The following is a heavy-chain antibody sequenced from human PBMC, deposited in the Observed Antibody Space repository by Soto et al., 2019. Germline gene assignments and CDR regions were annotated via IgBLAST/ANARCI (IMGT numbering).Heavy chain of an antibody. V-gene: IGHV3-7*01. CDR3: VRDRSARSDY. Sequence: EVQLVESGGGLVQPGGSLRLSCAASGFTFSNYWMSWVRQAPGKGLEWVANINQDGNKKYCVDSMKGRFTISRDNGKNSLYLQMNSMRAEDTAVYYCVRDRSARSDYWGQGALVTVSS. CDR2: INQDGNKK. J-gene: IGHJ4*02. CDR1: GFTFSNYW. D-gene: IGHD6-6*01.